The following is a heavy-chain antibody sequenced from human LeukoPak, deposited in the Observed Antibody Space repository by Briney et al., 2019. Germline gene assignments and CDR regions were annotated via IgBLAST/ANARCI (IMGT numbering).Heavy chain of an antibody. Sequence: SQTLSLTCAISGDSFSSNSAAWNWIRQSPSIGLEWLGRTYFRSKWYYDYAVSVKRRITINPDTSENQFSLQLNSVTPEDTAVYFCARQGPVWPFDYWGQGTLVTVSS. J-gene: IGHJ4*02. V-gene: IGHV6-1*01. D-gene: IGHD2-8*01. CDR2: TYFRSKWYY. CDR1: GDSFSSNSAA. CDR3: ARQGPVWPFDY.